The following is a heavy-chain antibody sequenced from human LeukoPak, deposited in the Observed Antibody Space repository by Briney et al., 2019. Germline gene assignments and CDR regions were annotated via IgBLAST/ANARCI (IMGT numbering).Heavy chain of an antibody. J-gene: IGHJ5*02. V-gene: IGHV1-18*01. Sequence: ASVKVSCKASGYTFTSYDVNWVRQATGQGLEWMGWISAYNGNTNYAQKLQGRVTMTTDTSTSTAYMELRSLRSDDTAVYYCARVGGFSHRGWFDPWGQGTLVTVSS. CDR3: ARVGGFSHRGWFDP. D-gene: IGHD3-3*01. CDR1: GYTFTSYD. CDR2: ISAYNGNT.